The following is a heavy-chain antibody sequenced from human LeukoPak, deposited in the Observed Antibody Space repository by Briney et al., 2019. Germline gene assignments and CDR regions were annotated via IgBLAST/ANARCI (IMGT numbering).Heavy chain of an antibody. CDR1: GGSISSSSCF. D-gene: IGHD1-1*01. CDR3: ARGGTTFDY. CDR2: ISSSSSYI. Sequence: ETLSLTCTVSGGSISSSSCFWGWIRQAPGKGLEWVSSISSSSSYIYYADSVKGRFTISRDNAKNSLYLQMNSLRAEDTAVYYCARGGTTFDYWGQGTLVTVSS. J-gene: IGHJ4*02. V-gene: IGHV3-21*01.